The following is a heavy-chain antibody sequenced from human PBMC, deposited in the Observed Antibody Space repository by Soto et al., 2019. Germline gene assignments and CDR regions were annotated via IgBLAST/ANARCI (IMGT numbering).Heavy chain of an antibody. V-gene: IGHV3-30-3*01. J-gene: IGHJ6*02. D-gene: IGHD5-12*01. CDR1: GFTFSSYA. CDR2: ISYDGSNK. CDR3: ARDRWILYYYYGMDV. Sequence: GALRLSCAASGFTFSSYAMHWVRQAPGKGLEWVAVISYDGSNKYYADSVKGRFTISRDNSKNTLYLQMNSLRAEDTAVYYCARDRWILYYYYGMDVWGQGTTVTVSS.